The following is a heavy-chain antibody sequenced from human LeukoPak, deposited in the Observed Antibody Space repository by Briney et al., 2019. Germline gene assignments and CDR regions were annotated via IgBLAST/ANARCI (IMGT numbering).Heavy chain of an antibody. J-gene: IGHJ5*02. Sequence: PGRSLRLSCAASGFTVGRNWMHWVRQAPGKGLVWVSRSEGDDSTTSYAESVKGRFTVSRDTAKNTLYLLMNSLSVEDTAVYYCAKSDFLDTWGQGTLVTVSP. CDR2: SEGDDSTT. CDR3: AKSDFLDT. CDR1: GFTVGRNW. D-gene: IGHD3/OR15-3a*01. V-gene: IGHV3-74*03.